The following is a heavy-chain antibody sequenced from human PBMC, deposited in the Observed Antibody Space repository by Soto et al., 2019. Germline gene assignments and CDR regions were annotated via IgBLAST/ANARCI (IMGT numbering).Heavy chain of an antibody. CDR1: GYTFSNYG. Sequence: GAAGKVFWEASGYTFSNYGIRWGRQAPGQGLEGMGWISAYNGNRNYAQKLQGVFSMTTVTSTSTAYMQLRSLRSDDTAVYYSASVLTGAGFAYSGQGTLVTVSS. D-gene: IGHD1-26*01. CDR3: ASVLTGAGFAY. V-gene: IGHV1-18*01. CDR2: ISAYNGNR. J-gene: IGHJ4*02.